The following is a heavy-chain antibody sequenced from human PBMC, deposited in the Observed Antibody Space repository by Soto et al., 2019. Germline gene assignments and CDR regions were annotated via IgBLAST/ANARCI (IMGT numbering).Heavy chain of an antibody. CDR1: GASISSTSSGDW. CDR2: IHHSGNT. CDR3: AKMVGATLVDY. V-gene: IGHV4-4*02. J-gene: IGHJ4*02. Sequence: QVQLQESGPGLVKPSGTLSLTRTVSGASISSTSSGDWWSWVRQPPGKGLEWIGEIHHSGNTNYNPSLKSRVTMSVDKSKNQFSLRLSSVTAADTAVYYCAKMVGATLVDYWGQGTLVTVSS. D-gene: IGHD1-26*01.